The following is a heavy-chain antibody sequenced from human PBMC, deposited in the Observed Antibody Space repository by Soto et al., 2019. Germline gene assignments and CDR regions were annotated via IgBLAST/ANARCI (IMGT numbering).Heavy chain of an antibody. D-gene: IGHD4-17*01. V-gene: IGHV3-30-3*01. CDR2: ISYDGTNR. CDR1: GLTFSNYA. Sequence: QVHLVESGGGVVQPGTSLRLSCAASGLTFSNYAMHWVRQAPGKGLEWVAFISYDGTNRCYPDSVKGRFTISRDNSKNTLYLQTNSLKTEDTAVYYCARESSSTVTTGGGGSAKDYWGQGTLVTVSS. CDR3: ARESSSTVTTGGGGSAKDY. J-gene: IGHJ4*02.